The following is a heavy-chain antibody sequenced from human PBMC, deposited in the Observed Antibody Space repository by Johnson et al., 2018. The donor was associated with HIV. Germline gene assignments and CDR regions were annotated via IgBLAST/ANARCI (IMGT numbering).Heavy chain of an antibody. CDR1: GFTFDDYA. V-gene: IGHV3-9*01. J-gene: IGHJ3*02. CDR3: ARDGPYSGYDENAFDI. D-gene: IGHD5-12*01. CDR2: ISWNGGST. Sequence: VQLVESGGGLVQPGGFLRLSCAAYGFTFDDYAMHWVRQVPGKGLEWVSGISWNGGSTGYADSVKGRFTISRDNSKNTLYLQMNSLRAEDTALYYCARDGPYSGYDENAFDIWGQGTMVTVSS.